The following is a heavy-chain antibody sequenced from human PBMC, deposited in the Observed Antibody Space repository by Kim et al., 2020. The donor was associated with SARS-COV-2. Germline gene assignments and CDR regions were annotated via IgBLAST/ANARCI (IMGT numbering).Heavy chain of an antibody. Sequence: SQTLSLTCAISGGSVSSSSAAWNWIRQSPSRGLEWLGRTYYRSEWYNDYAESVKGRISIEVDTSKNQLSLHLKSVSPEDTAVYFCARHLHSGSYIDGAPYQYSGMDVWGLGTTVTVSS. CDR1: GGSVSSSSAA. J-gene: IGHJ6*02. CDR2: TYYRSEWYN. V-gene: IGHV6-1*01. CDR3: ARHLHSGSYIDGAPYQYSGMDV. D-gene: IGHD1-26*01.